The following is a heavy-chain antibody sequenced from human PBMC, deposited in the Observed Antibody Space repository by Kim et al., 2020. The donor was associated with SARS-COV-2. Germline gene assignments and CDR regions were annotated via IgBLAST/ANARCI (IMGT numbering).Heavy chain of an antibody. D-gene: IGHD3-10*01. CDR1: GYTFTGFY. J-gene: IGHJ6*01. Sequence: ASVKVSCKASGYTFTGFYISCLRQAPGQGLEWMGWINADSGSTNYAQKSQARVTLTKATIVSTDDIKPGTLTPDDTAVFYCARSELLWFGEGLYYYYYGM. CDR3: ARSELLWFGEGLYYYYYGM. CDR2: INADSGST. V-gene: IGHV1-2*02.